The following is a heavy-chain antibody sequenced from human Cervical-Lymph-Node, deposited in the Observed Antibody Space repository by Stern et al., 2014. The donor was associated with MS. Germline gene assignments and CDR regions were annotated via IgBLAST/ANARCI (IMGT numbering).Heavy chain of an antibody. CDR1: GYTFTNYD. CDR2: ISTYNDNT. J-gene: IGHJ6*02. CDR3: TRAGIHRSRTKSGRYYVGVDYYVLGV. V-gene: IGHV1-18*01. Sequence: QVQLVQSEADIKNPGASVKVSCKASGYTFTNYDISWGRQAPGQGLEWMGWISTYNDNTNYAQNFQGRVTMTTETSPSTAYMEVRSLRSDDTAVYYCTRAGIHRSRTKSGRYYVGVDYYVLGVWGQGTTVTVSS. D-gene: IGHD1-26*01.